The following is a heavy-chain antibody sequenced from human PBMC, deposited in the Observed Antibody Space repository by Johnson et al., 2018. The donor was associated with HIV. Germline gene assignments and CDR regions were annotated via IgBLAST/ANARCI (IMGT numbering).Heavy chain of an antibody. V-gene: IGHV3-30*04. Sequence: QVLLVESGGGVVQPGRSLRVSCAASGFSFGSYAMHWVRQAPGKGLEWVAVISYDGSEKYYVDSVKGRFTISRDNAKNTLYLQMNSLRAEDTAVYYCARDPGPQWELEATDAFDIWGQGTMVTVSS. CDR2: ISYDGSEK. D-gene: IGHD1-26*01. CDR1: GFSFGSYA. J-gene: IGHJ3*02. CDR3: ARDPGPQWELEATDAFDI.